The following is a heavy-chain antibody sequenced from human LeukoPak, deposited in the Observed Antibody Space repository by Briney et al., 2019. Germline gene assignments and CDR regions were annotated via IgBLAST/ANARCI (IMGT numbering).Heavy chain of an antibody. J-gene: IGHJ4*02. CDR2: IRSKTYGGTT. Sequence: GGSLRLSCTASGFTFGDYAMNWVRQAPGKGLEWVGFIRSKTYGGTTEYAASVKGRFTISRDNAKNSLDLQMNSLRAEDTAVYYCARDTLGEGEDANYAVYYFDYWGQGTPVTVSS. CDR3: ARDTLGEGEDANYAVYYFDY. V-gene: IGHV3-49*04. CDR1: GFTFGDYA. D-gene: IGHD3-10*01.